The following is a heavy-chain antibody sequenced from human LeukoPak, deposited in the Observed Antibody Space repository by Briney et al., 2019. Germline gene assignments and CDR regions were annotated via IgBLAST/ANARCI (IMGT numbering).Heavy chain of an antibody. CDR2: IYHSGST. J-gene: IGHJ5*02. V-gene: IGHV4-30-2*01. CDR1: GGSISSGGYS. CDR3: ASGPSEMATT. Sequence: SETLSLTCAVSGGSISSGGYSWSWSRQPPGKGLEWIGYIYHSGSTYYNPSLKSRVTISVDRSKNQFSLKLSSVTAADTAVYYCASGPSEMATTWGQGTLVTVSS. D-gene: IGHD5-24*01.